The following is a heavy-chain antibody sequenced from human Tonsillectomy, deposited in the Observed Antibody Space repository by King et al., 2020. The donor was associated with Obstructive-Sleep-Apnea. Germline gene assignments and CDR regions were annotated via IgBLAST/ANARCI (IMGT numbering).Heavy chain of an antibody. Sequence: QLQESGPGLVKPSETLSLTCTVSVGSISSYYWSWIRQPPVKGLEWIGYIYNSETTKYTPSLKSRVTISVDTSKNQFSLKLSSVTAADTAVYYCARHSRPTGIAGYWGQGTLVTVSS. CDR1: VGSISSYY. J-gene: IGHJ4*02. CDR2: IYNSETT. CDR3: ARHSRPTGIAGY. V-gene: IGHV4-59*08. D-gene: IGHD1-1*01.